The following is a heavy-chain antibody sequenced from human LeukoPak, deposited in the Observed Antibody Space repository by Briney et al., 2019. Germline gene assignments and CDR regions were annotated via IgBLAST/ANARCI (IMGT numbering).Heavy chain of an antibody. V-gene: IGHV1-69*06. CDR2: IIPIFGTA. D-gene: IGHD3-9*01. CDR1: GGTFSSCA. J-gene: IGHJ4*02. CDR3: ARYDILTGYAPFDY. Sequence: SVKVSCKASGGTFSSCAISWVRQAPGQGLEWMGGIIPIFGTANYAQKFQGRVTITADKSTSTAYMELSSLRSEDTAVYYCARYDILTGYAPFDYWGQGTLVTVSS.